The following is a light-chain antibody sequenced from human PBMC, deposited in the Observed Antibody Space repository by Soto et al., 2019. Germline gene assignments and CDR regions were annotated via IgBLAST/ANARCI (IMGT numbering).Light chain of an antibody. J-gene: IGKJ1*01. Sequence: PGERATLSCRASQSVSSSSLAWYQQRRGQAPRLLIHGASSRATGIPDRFSGSGSGTDFTLTISRLEPEDFAVYYCQQYGSSPRTFGQGTKVDI. CDR3: QQYGSSPRT. CDR2: GAS. V-gene: IGKV3-20*01. CDR1: QSVSSSS.